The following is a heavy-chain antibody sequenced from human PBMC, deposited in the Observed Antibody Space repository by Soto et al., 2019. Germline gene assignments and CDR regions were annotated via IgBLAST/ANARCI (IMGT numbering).Heavy chain of an antibody. CDR2: IWYDGSNK. J-gene: IGHJ4*02. CDR1: GFTFSSYG. D-gene: IGHD1-26*01. CDR3: ARDGGGSYYDY. Sequence: QVQLVESGGGVVQPGRSLRLSCAASGFTFSSYGMHWVRQAPGKGLEWVAVIWYDGSNKYYADSVKGRFTISRDNSKNTLYLQMSSLRAEDTAVYYCARDGGGSYYDYWGQGTLVTVSS. V-gene: IGHV3-33*01.